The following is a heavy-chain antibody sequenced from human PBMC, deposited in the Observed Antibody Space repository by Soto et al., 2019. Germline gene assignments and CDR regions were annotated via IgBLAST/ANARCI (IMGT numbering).Heavy chain of an antibody. V-gene: IGHV3-48*02. Sequence: EVQLVESGGGLVQPGGSLRLSCAASGFTFSSYNMNWVRQAPGKGLEWVSYISSSSYTIYYTDSVKGRFTISRDNAKNSVYLQMNSLRDEDTALYYCARPQDNGDYSPDYWGQGTLVTVSS. CDR3: ARPQDNGDYSPDY. CDR1: GFTFSSYN. J-gene: IGHJ4*02. D-gene: IGHD4-17*01. CDR2: ISSSSYTI.